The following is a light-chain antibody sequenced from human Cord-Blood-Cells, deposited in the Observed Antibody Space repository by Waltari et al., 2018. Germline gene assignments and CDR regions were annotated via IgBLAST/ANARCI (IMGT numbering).Light chain of an antibody. J-gene: IGLJ3*02. V-gene: IGLV3-25*03. CDR1: ALPKQN. Sequence: SYELTQPPSVSVSPGQTARITCSGDALPKQNAYLYQQKPSQAPVLVIYKDSERPAGIPERFSGSSSGTTVTLTISGVQAEDEADYYCQSADSSGTYRVFGGGTKLTVL. CDR2: KDS. CDR3: QSADSSGTYRV.